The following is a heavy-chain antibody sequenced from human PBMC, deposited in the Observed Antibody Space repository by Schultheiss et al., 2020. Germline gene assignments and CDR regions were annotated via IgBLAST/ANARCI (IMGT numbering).Heavy chain of an antibody. CDR2: IYSGGST. CDR1: GFTFSSYA. D-gene: IGHD3-22*01. J-gene: IGHJ3*02. Sequence: GGSLRLSCAASGFTFSSYAMHWVRQAPGKGLEWVSVIYSGGSTYYADSVKGRFTISRDNSKNTLYLQMNSLRAEDTAVYYCARSVVYYYDSSGYDGAFDIWGQGTMVTVSS. V-gene: IGHV3-NL1*01. CDR3: ARSVVYYYDSSGYDGAFDI.